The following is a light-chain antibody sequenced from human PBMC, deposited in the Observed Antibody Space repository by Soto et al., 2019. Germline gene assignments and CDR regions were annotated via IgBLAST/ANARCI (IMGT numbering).Light chain of an antibody. J-gene: IGKJ1*01. Sequence: DIRMTQSPSSLSASVGDRVTITCRASQGISNYLVWYQQRPGKVPKLLIYAASTLQSGVPSRFSGSGSGTDFTLNISSLQPEDVATYYCQKYNSAPWTFGQGTKVEIK. CDR3: QKYNSAPWT. CDR1: QGISNY. CDR2: AAS. V-gene: IGKV1-27*01.